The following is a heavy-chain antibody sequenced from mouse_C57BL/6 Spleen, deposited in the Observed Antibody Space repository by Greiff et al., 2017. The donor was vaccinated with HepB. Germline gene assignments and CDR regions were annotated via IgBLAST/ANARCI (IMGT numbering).Heavy chain of an antibody. V-gene: IGHV5-6*01. CDR3: ARHYAYYFDY. Sequence: EVKLVESGGDLVKPGGSLKLSCAASGFTFSSYGMSWVRQTPDKRLEWVATISSGGSYTYYPDSVKGRFTISRDNAKNPLYLQKSSLNSEDTAMYYCARHYAYYFDYWGQGTTLTVSS. D-gene: IGHD6-5*01. J-gene: IGHJ2*01. CDR2: ISSGGSYT. CDR1: GFTFSSYG.